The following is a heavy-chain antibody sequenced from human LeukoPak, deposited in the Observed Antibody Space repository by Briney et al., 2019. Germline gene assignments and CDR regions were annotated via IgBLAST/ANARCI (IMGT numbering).Heavy chain of an antibody. Sequence: PGGSLRLSCAASGFTFSSYAMSWVRQAPGKGLEWVSVIYSGGSTYYADSVKGRFTISRDNSKNTLYLQMNSLRAEDTAVYYCARGMVCGGDCYYYYYYGMDVWGQGTTVTVSS. V-gene: IGHV3-66*01. CDR1: GFTFSSYA. CDR3: ARGMVCGGDCYYYYYYGMDV. J-gene: IGHJ6*02. D-gene: IGHD2-21*02. CDR2: IYSGGST.